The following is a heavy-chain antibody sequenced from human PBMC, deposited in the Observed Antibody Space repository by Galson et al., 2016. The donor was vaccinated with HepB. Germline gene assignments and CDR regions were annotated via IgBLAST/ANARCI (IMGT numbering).Heavy chain of an antibody. J-gene: IGHJ6*02. CDR1: GFIFRTYA. Sequence: RLSCAVSGFIFRTYAMSWVRQAPGKGLEWVGHINEDGSEKYYVDSVKGRFTISRDHTKHSLYLQMNSLRAEDTAVYHCARVGRHPYYYALVVWGQGTTVTVSS. CDR2: INEDGSEK. D-gene: IGHD3-10*01. CDR3: ARVGRHPYYYALVV. V-gene: IGHV3-7*01.